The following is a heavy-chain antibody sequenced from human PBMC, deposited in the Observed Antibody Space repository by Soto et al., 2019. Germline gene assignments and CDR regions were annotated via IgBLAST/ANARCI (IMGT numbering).Heavy chain of an antibody. CDR2: IRSKANSYAT. V-gene: IGHV3-73*02. CDR1: GFTFSGSA. CDR3: TRVAGEGADFDY. D-gene: IGHD2-15*01. Sequence: EVQLVESGGGLVQPGGSLKLSCAASGFTFSGSAMHWVRQASGKGLEWVGRIRSKANSYATAYAASVKGRFTISRDDSKNTEYLQMNSLKTEDTAVYYCTRVAGEGADFDYWGQGTLVTVSS. J-gene: IGHJ4*02.